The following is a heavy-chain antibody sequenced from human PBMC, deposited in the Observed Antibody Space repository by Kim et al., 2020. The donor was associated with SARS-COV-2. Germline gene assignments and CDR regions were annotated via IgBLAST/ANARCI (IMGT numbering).Heavy chain of an antibody. D-gene: IGHD1-7*01. CDR3: AKDPVDIEWNYVPPGYYFDY. CDR2: ISGSGGGT. J-gene: IGHJ4*02. V-gene: IGHV3-23*01. CDR1: GFTFSSYA. Sequence: GGSLRLSCAASGFTFSSYAMSWVRQAPGKGLEWVSAISGSGGGTYYADSVKGRFTISRDNSKNTLYLQMNSLRAEDTAVYYCAKDPVDIEWNYVPPGYYFDYWGQGTLVTVSS.